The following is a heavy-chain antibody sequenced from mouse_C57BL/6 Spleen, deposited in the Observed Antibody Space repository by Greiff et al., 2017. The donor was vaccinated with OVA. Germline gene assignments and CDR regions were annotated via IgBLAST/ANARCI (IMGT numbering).Heavy chain of an antibody. CDR3: AREVITAVEGDFEG. Sequence: VQLQQPGAELVRPGSSVKMSCKASGYTFTSYWMDWVKQRPGKGLEWIGNIYPSDSETNYNQKFKGKATVTADKSSSTAYMQLSSLTSEDSAVYYGAREVITAVEGDFEGWGTGATVTVS. J-gene: IGHJ1*03. V-gene: IGHV1-61*01. CDR1: GYTFTSYW. CDR2: IYPSDSET. D-gene: IGHD1-1*01.